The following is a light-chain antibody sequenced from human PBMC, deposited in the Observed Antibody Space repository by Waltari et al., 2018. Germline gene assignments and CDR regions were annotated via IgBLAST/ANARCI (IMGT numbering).Light chain of an antibody. J-gene: IGKJ2*01. CDR1: QGVSSY. V-gene: IGKV1-9*01. Sequence: DIQLTQSPSFLSASVVASVTITCRASQGVSSYLAWYQQKPGKAPNLLIYAASTLQSGVPPRFSGSGSGTEFTLTISSLQPEDFATYYCQQLNIYPMYTFGQGTKLEIK. CDR3: QQLNIYPMYT. CDR2: AAS.